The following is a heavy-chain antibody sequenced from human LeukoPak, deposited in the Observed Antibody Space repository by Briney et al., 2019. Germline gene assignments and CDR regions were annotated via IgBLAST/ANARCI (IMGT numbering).Heavy chain of an antibody. CDR1: GYTLTVLS. CDR2: FDTEDGET. CDR3: ATGSKGLRWLDY. J-gene: IGHJ4*02. V-gene: IGHV1-24*01. Sequence: AAVTLTCKVSGYTLTVLSMHWVRLAPGTGMEWMGGFDTEDGETIYAQKSKGRVTMTNDTSTDTAYMELRSMRSEDTAVYYCATGSKGLRWLDYWGQGTLVTVST. D-gene: IGHD4-23*01.